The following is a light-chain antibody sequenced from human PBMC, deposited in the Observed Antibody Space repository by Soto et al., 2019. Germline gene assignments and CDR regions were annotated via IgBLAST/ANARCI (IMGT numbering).Light chain of an antibody. CDR1: SSDVGGFDH. J-gene: IGLJ1*01. V-gene: IGLV2-14*03. CDR3: NSFTTTNTYV. Sequence: QSVLTQPASVSGSPGQSITISCTGASSDVGGFDHVSWYQQHPGKVPRLLIYDVSSRPSGVSDRFSGSKSGNTASLTISGLQAEDEADYYCNSFTTTNTYVFGTGTKLTAL. CDR2: DVS.